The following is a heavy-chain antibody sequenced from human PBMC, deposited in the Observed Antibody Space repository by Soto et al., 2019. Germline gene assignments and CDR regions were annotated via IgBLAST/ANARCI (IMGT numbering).Heavy chain of an antibody. CDR3: ARGDFYDIHDY. CDR2: INAGNGNT. Sequence: GASVKVSCKSSGYTFTSYAIHWVRPAPGQRLEWMGWINAGNGNTKYSQKFQGRVTITRDTSASTAYMELSSLRSEDTAVYYCARGDFYDIHDYWGQGTLVTVSS. D-gene: IGHD3-22*01. CDR1: GYTFTSYA. J-gene: IGHJ4*02. V-gene: IGHV1-3*01.